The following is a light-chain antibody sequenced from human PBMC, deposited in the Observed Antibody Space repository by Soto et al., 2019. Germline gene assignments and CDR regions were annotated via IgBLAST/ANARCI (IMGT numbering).Light chain of an antibody. CDR1: QSISDT. CDR3: QQYINWPWT. V-gene: IGKV3-15*01. Sequence: EIVMTQSPATLSVSPGGRATLSCRASQSISDTLAWYQQKPGQAPRLLIHGASTRATGFPARFSGSGSGTDFTLTISSLQSEDFAVYYWQQYINWPWTFGQGTKVEIK. CDR2: GAS. J-gene: IGKJ1*01.